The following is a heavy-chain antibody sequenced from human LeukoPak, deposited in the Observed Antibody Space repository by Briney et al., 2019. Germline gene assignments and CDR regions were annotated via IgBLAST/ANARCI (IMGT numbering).Heavy chain of an antibody. J-gene: IGHJ6*03. V-gene: IGHV3-64*01. CDR2: ISSDGGST. CDR3: ARGGWLLDIASYYYYMDV. Sequence: GGSLRLSCAASGFTFSSYAMHWVRQAPGKGLEYVSAISSDGGSTYYANSVKGRFTISRDNSKNTLYLQMGSLRAEDMAVYYCARGGWLLDIASYYYYMDVWGKGTTVTVSS. D-gene: IGHD3-22*01. CDR1: GFTFSSYA.